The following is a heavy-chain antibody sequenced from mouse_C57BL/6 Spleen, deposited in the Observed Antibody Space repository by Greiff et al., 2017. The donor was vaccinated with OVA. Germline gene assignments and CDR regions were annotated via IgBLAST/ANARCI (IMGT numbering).Heavy chain of an antibody. CDR2: IDPTGSYT. J-gene: IGHJ2*01. V-gene: IGHV1-69*01. Sequence: VQLQQPGAELVMPGASVKLSCKASGYTFTSYWMHWVKQRPGQGLEWIGEIDPTGSYTNYNQKFKGKATLTVDNSSRTAYMQLSSLTSEDSAVYYDARLRDGYDYFDYWGQGTTLTVSS. D-gene: IGHD2-3*01. CDR3: ARLRDGYDYFDY. CDR1: GYTFTSYW.